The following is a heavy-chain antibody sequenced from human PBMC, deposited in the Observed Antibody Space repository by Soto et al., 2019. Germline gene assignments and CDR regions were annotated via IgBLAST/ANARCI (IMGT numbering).Heavy chain of an antibody. V-gene: IGHV3-30-3*01. Sequence: QVQLVESGGGVVQPGRSLRLSCAASGFTFSYHALNWVRQATGKGLAWVAVISYDGDNKYIAESVKGRFTISRDNSKNTVALQMNRLRAEDTAMYLCARGTTTSAFSAMDVWGQGTTVTVSS. CDR3: ARGTTTSAFSAMDV. J-gene: IGHJ6*02. CDR2: ISYDGDNK. CDR1: GFTFSYHA. D-gene: IGHD1-1*01.